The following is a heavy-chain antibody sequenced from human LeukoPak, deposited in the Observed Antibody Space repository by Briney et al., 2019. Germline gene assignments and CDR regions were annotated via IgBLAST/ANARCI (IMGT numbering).Heavy chain of an antibody. D-gene: IGHD3-3*01. CDR2: IKQDGSEK. V-gene: IGHV3-7*01. Sequence: GGSLRLSCAASGFTFSSFWMSWVRQAPGKGLEWVANIKQDGSEKYYVDSVKGRLTISRDNAKTSLYLQMNSLRAEDTAVYYCARDLTRYYDFWSGYKDYWGQGTLVTVSS. CDR1: GFTFSSFW. CDR3: ARDLTRYYDFWSGYKDY. J-gene: IGHJ4*02.